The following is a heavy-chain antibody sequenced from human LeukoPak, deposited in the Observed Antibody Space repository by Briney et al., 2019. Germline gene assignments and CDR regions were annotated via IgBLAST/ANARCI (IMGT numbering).Heavy chain of an antibody. Sequence: GGSMRHSCAASGFTFSSYAMSWVRQPPGKGLEWVSTISGSGDSTYYADSVKGRFTISRDNSKNTLSLQMNSLRAEDTAVYYCAKKLPFDYWGQGTLVTVSS. J-gene: IGHJ4*02. CDR3: AKKLPFDY. CDR1: GFTFSSYA. CDR2: ISGSGDST. V-gene: IGHV3-23*01.